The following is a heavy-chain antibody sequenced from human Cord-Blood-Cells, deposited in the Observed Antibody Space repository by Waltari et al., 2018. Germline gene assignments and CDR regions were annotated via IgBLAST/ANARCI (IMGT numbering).Heavy chain of an antibody. J-gene: IGHJ3*02. CDR3: ARALGGSDDAFDI. D-gene: IGHD3-16*01. V-gene: IGHV1-69*09. CDR2: IIPILGIA. CDR1: GGTFSSSA. Sequence: QVQLVQSGAEVKKPGSSVKVSCKASGGTFSSSAISWVRQAPGQGLEWMGRIIPILGIANYAQKFQGRVTITADKSTSTAYMELSSLRSEDTAVYYCARALGGSDDAFDIWGQGTMVTVSS.